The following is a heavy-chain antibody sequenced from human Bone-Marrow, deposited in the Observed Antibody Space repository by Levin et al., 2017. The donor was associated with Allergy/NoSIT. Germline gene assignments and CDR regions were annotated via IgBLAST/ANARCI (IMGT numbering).Heavy chain of an antibody. CDR3: ARGDTSSWRIDY. CDR2: IYYTGRT. V-gene: IGHV4-59*01. Sequence: RSQTLSLTCSFSGGSTRDSYCSWIRQFPGKGLEWIGYIYYTGRTTYNPSLRSRVTISVDTSRNHFSLRLRSVTAADTAVYYCARGDTSSWRIDYWGQGTVVTVSS. CDR1: GGSTRDSY. D-gene: IGHD6-13*01. J-gene: IGHJ4*02.